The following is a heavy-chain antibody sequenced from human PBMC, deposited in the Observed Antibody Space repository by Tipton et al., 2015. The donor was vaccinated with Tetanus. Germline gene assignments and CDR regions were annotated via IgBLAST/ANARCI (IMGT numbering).Heavy chain of an antibody. CDR2: SWYDGTDK. V-gene: IGHV3-33*01. Sequence: SLRLSCAASGFIFSSYGIHRVRQAPGKGLEWLAVSWYDGTDKYYADSVKGRFTISRDNSKNTLYLQMNSLRAEDTALYYCAREADCSGGSCFSGDFDTWGQGTQVTVSS. CDR1: GFIFSSYG. D-gene: IGHD2-15*01. J-gene: IGHJ4*02. CDR3: AREADCSGGSCFSGDFDT.